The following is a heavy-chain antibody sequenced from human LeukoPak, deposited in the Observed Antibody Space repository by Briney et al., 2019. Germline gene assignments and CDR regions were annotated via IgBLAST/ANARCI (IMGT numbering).Heavy chain of an antibody. D-gene: IGHD6-6*01. CDR1: GFTFSSYS. J-gene: IGHJ4*02. CDR2: ISSSSSYI. CDR3: ARIGYSSSSLDY. V-gene: IGHV3-21*01. Sequence: GGSLRLSCAASGFTFSSYSMNWVRQAPGKGLEWVSSISSSSSYIYYVDSVKGRFTISRDNAKNSLYLQMNSLRAEDTAVYYCARIGYSSSSLDYWGQGTLVTVSS.